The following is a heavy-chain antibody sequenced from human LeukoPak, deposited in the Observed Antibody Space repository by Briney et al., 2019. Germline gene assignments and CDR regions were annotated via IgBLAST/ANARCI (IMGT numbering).Heavy chain of an antibody. CDR2: ICYDGSNK. CDR3: ATTDFDY. J-gene: IGHJ4*02. CDR1: GFTFSNYG. D-gene: IGHD1-1*01. V-gene: IGHV3-30*02. Sequence: GGSLRLSCAASGFTFSNYGMHWVRQAPGEGLEWVSVICYDGSNKYFADSVKGRFTISRDNSKNTLYLQMSSLRTEDTALYYCATTDFDYWGQGTLVTVSS.